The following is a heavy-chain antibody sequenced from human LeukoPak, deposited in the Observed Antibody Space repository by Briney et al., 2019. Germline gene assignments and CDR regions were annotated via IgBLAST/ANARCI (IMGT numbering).Heavy chain of an antibody. D-gene: IGHD6-6*01. CDR3: AREHSSSSWGTADNWFDP. Sequence: GGSLRLSCAASGFTFSDYYMSWIRQAPGKGLEWVSYISSSGSTIYYADSVKGRFTISRDNAKNSLYLQMNSLRAEDTAVYYCAREHSSSSWGTADNWFDPWGQGTLVTVSS. CDR1: GFTFSDYY. CDR2: ISSSGSTI. V-gene: IGHV3-11*01. J-gene: IGHJ5*02.